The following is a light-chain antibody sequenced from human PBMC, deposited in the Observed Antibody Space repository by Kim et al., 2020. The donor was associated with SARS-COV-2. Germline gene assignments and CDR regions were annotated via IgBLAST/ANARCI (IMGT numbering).Light chain of an antibody. Sequence: KSVTISYTRSSGSIASNYVQWYQQRPGSAPTTVIYEDNQRPSGVPDRFSGSIDSSSNSASLTISGLKTEDEADYYCQSYDSSNAWVFGGGTKLTVL. CDR1: SGSIASNY. V-gene: IGLV6-57*03. CDR2: EDN. J-gene: IGLJ3*02. CDR3: QSYDSSNAWV.